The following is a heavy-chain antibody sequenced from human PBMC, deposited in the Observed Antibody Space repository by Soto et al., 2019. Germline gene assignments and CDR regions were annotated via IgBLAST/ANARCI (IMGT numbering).Heavy chain of an antibody. V-gene: IGHV3-49*03. Sequence: GGSLRLSCTASGFTFGDYAMSWFRQAPGKGLEWVGFIRSKAYGGTTEYAASVKGRFTISRDDSKSIAYLQMNSLKTEDTAVYYCTREPHLLWFGELPHLTVSNSHGMDVWGQGTTVTVSS. J-gene: IGHJ6*02. CDR1: GFTFGDYA. CDR3: TREPHLLWFGELPHLTVSNSHGMDV. CDR2: IRSKAYGGTT. D-gene: IGHD3-10*01.